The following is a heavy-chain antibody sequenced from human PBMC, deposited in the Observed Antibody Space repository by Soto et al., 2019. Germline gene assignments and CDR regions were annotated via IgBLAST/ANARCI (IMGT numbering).Heavy chain of an antibody. D-gene: IGHD3-3*01. J-gene: IGHJ4*02. Sequence: WTWIRQPPGKGLEWIGEINHTGSTKYNPSLKSRVTISLDMSKNQFSLSLRSVTAADTAVYYCARGREIFGAVTPFEYWGQGTQVAVSS. V-gene: IGHV4-34*01. CDR3: ARGREIFGAVTPFEY. CDR2: INHTGST.